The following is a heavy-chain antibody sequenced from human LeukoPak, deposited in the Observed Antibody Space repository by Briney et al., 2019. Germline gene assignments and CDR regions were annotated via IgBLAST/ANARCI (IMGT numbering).Heavy chain of an antibody. V-gene: IGHV3-30-3*01. J-gene: IGHJ4*02. CDR2: ISYDGSNK. D-gene: IGHD5-24*01. CDR1: GFTFSSYA. Sequence: GGSLRLSCAASGFTFSSYAMHWVRQAPGKGLEWVAVISYDGSNKYYADSVKGRFTISRDNSKNTLYLQMNSPRAEDTAVYYCARDGYNAFDYWGQGTLVTVSS. CDR3: ARDGYNAFDY.